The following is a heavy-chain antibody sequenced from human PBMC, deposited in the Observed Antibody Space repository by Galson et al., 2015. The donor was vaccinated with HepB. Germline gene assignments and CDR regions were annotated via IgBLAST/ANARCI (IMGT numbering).Heavy chain of an antibody. D-gene: IGHD6-13*01. V-gene: IGHV4-61*01. CDR2: IYYSGSA. CDR1: GDSVSSDTYY. CDR3: ARRVGSPYAAGSTGWYFDL. J-gene: IGHJ2*01. Sequence: LSLTCIVSGDSVSSDTYYWNWIRQPPGKGLEWIGYIYYSGSANYSPSLKSRVTIPVDTSKNQFSLKLTSVTAADTAVYYCARRVGSPYAAGSTGWYFDLWGRGTLVTVSS.